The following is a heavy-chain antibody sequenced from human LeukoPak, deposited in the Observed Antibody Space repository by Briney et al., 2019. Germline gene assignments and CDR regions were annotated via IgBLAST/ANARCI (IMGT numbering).Heavy chain of an antibody. V-gene: IGHV4-31*03. J-gene: IGHJ5*02. CDR2: IYYSGST. CDR3: ARDTNTIFGVVTNYHWFDP. CDR1: GGSISSGGYY. D-gene: IGHD3-3*01. Sequence: SETLSLTCTVSGGSISSGGYYWSWIRQHPGKGLEWIGYIYYSGSTYYNPSLKSRVTISVDTSKNQFSLKLSSVTAADTAVYYCARDTNTIFGVVTNYHWFDPWGQGTLGTVSS.